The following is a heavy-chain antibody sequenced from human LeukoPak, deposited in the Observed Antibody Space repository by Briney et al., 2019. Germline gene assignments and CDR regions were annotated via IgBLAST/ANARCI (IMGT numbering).Heavy chain of an antibody. CDR2: IKRKTDGGTT. CDR1: GFTFSNAW. CDR3: VTEFAGASNY. Sequence: GGSLRLSCAASGFTFSNAWMSWVRQAPGKGLEWVGRIKRKTDGGTTDYAAPVKGRFTISRDDSKDTLDLQMNSLKSEDTAVYYCVTEFAGASNYWGQGTLVTVSS. V-gene: IGHV3-15*01. D-gene: IGHD1-26*01. J-gene: IGHJ4*02.